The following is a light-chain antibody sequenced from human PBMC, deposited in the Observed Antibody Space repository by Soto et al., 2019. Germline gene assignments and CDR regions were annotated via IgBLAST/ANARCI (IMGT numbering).Light chain of an antibody. CDR2: GAS. V-gene: IGKV3-20*01. Sequence: EIVLTQSPGTLSLSPGERATLSCRASQSVSSSFLAWYQQKPGQAPRLLIYGASSRATGIPDRFSGSGSGTDFTLTISRLEPEDFAVYYCQQYDSSPSAFGPGTKVHIK. CDR3: QQYDSSPSA. J-gene: IGKJ3*01. CDR1: QSVSSSF.